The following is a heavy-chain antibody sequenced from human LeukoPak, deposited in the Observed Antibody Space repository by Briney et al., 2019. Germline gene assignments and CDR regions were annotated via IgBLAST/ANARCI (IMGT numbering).Heavy chain of an antibody. CDR3: ARDQSGSYVSGGYYYYMDV. V-gene: IGHV3-30*02. CDR2: IRYDGSNK. CDR1: GFTFSSYG. J-gene: IGHJ6*03. Sequence: PGGSLGLSCAASGFTFSSYGMHWVRQAPGKGLEWVAFIRYDGSNKYYADSVKGRFTISRDNAKNSLYLQMNSLRAEDTAVYYCARDQSGSYVSGGYYYYMDVWGKGTTVTISS. D-gene: IGHD1-26*01.